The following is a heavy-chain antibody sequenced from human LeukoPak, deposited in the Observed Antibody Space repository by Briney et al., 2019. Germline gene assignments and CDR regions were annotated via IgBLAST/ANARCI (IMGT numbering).Heavy chain of an antibody. CDR2: INHSGST. J-gene: IGHJ5*02. Sequence: SETLSLTCAVYGGSFSDYFWSWIRQPPGKGLEWIGEINHSGSTNYNPSLKTRVTISVDTSKNQFSLKLSSVTAADTAVYYCARAILVRGVIPHAFDPWGQGTLVTVSS. D-gene: IGHD3-10*01. CDR1: GGSFSDYF. V-gene: IGHV4-34*01. CDR3: ARAILVRGVIPHAFDP.